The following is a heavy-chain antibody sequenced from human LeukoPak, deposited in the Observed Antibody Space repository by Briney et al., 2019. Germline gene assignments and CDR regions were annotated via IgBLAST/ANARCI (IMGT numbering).Heavy chain of an antibody. CDR3: AREGGSSSWWWNNWFDP. J-gene: IGHJ5*02. D-gene: IGHD6-13*01. CDR1: GFTLSSYW. V-gene: IGHV3-74*01. CDR2: INSDGSST. Sequence: SGGSLRLSCAASGFTLSSYWMHWVRQAPGKGLVWVSRINSDGSSTSYADSVKGRFTISRDNAKNTLYLQMNSLRAEDTAVYYCAREGGSSSWWWNNWFDPWGQGTLVTVSS.